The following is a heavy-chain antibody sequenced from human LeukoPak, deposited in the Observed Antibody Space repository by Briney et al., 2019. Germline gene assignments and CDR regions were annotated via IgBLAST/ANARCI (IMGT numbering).Heavy chain of an antibody. J-gene: IGHJ5*02. Sequence: SETLSLTCTVSGNSISNYYWSWIRQPPGKGLEWIGYLYFSGSTNYNPSLKSRVTISVDTSKNQFSLRLSSVTAADTAVYYCARHRYYYDSSGYYYQPWGQGTLVTVSS. CDR1: GNSISNYY. CDR3: ARHRYYYDSSGYYYQP. CDR2: LYFSGST. V-gene: IGHV4-59*01. D-gene: IGHD3-22*01.